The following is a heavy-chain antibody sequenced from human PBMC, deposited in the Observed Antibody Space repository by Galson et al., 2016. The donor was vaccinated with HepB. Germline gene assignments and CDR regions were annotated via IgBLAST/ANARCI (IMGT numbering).Heavy chain of an antibody. CDR2: IRHNGAT. J-gene: IGHJ4*02. V-gene: IGHV3-23*01. D-gene: IGHD4-23*01. CDR3: GGHGGNSA. Sequence: SLRLSCAASGFTLAGNAMTWARQAPGKGLERVADIRHNGATYDADSVKGRFTISRDNSKNMLYLQMNSLRVEDTAIYYCGGHGGNSAWGQGTLVTVSS. CDR1: GFTLAGNA.